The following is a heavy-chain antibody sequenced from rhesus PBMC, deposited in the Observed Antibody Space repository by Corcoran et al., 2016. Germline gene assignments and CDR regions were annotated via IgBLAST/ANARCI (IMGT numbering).Heavy chain of an antibody. CDR3: ARGNPPDY. V-gene: IGHV4-127*01. CDR2: IDGTNGNT. Sequence: QVQLQESGPGLGKPSETLSLTCAVSGFSISIGYGWTWLRQPPGKGLEWMGYIDGTNGNTYYNPSLKSRVTISRDTSKNQFSLKLNSMTAADTAVYYCARGNPPDYWGQGVLVTVSS. CDR1: GFSISIGYG. J-gene: IGHJ4*01.